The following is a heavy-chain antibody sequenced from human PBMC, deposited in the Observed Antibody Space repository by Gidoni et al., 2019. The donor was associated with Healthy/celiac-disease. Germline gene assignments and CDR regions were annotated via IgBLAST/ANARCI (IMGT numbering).Heavy chain of an antibody. CDR2: INHSGST. V-gene: IGHV4-34*01. CDR1: GGSFSGYY. D-gene: IGHD1-26*01. J-gene: IGHJ6*02. Sequence: QVQLQQWGAGLLKPSATLSLTCAVYGGSFSGYYWSWIRQPPGKGLEWIGEINHSGSTNYNPSLKSRVTISVDTAKNQFSLKLSSVTAADTAVYDCARAQRLELYYYYGMDVWGQGTTVTVSS. CDR3: ARAQRLELYYYYGMDV.